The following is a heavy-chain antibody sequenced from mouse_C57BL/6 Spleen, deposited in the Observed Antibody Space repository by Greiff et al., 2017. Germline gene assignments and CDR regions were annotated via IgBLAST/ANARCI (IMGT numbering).Heavy chain of an antibody. CDR2: FHPYNDDT. CDR1: GYTFTTYP. V-gene: IGHV1-47*01. Sequence: QVQLQQSGAELVKPGASVKMSCKASGYTFTTYPIEWMKQNHGKSLEWIGNFHPYNDDTKYNEKFKGKATLTVEKSSSTVYLELSRLTSDDSAVYYCARGPEGIYYDYDGYCDVWGTGTTVTVSS. D-gene: IGHD2-4*01. CDR3: ARGPEGIYYDYDGYCDV. J-gene: IGHJ1*03.